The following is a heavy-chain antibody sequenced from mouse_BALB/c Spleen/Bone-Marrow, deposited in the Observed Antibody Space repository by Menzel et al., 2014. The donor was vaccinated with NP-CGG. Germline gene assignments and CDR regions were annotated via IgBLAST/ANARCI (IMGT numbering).Heavy chain of an antibody. CDR3: ARVYGNCDAMDY. J-gene: IGHJ4*01. CDR1: GYTFTTYT. V-gene: IGHV1-4*01. Sequence: VQLQQSGAELARPGASVKMSCRASGYTFTTYTMHWVKQRPGQGLEWIGYINPSSGYTYYNQKFKDKARLTADKSSRAAYLQLSTLPSEDFAVYCCARVYGNCDAMDYWGQGPSGTVSS. D-gene: IGHD2-1*01. CDR2: INPSSGYT.